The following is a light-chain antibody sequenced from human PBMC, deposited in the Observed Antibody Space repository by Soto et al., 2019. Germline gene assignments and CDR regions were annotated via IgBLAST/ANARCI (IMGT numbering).Light chain of an antibody. CDR3: QQYGSSPQT. Sequence: EIGITQSPATLSWSSGERATLSCRASQSVSSNLAWYQQKPGQAPRLLIYGASTRATGIPDRFSGSGSGTDFTLTISRLEPEDFAVFYCQQYGSSPQTFGQGTKVDIK. CDR2: GAS. J-gene: IGKJ1*01. CDR1: QSVSSN. V-gene: IGKV3-20*01.